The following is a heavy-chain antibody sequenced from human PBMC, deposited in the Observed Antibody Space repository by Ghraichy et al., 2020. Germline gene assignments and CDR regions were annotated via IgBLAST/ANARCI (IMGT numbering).Heavy chain of an antibody. CDR2: INQDGTLV. Sequence: GESLNISCAVSGFTFSNYWMSRVRQAPGKGLQWVANINQDGTLVYYVDSVEGRFTISRDNAKNSLYLHMNALSAEDAAVYYCARRLSSGCEYWGQGTLVTVSS. CDR1: GFTFSNYW. V-gene: IGHV3-7*04. D-gene: IGHD6-25*01. J-gene: IGHJ4*02. CDR3: ARRLSSGCEY.